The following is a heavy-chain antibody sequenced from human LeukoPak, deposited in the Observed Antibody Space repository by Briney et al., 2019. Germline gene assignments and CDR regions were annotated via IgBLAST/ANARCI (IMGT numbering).Heavy chain of an antibody. CDR1: GGSIRSSYYY. CDR3: ARDKIRIVGAKEAFDI. Sequence: KSSETLSLTCTVSGGSIRSSYYYWGWIRQPPGKGLEWIGSIYDSGSTYYNPSLKSRVTISVDTSKNQFSLKLNSVTAADTAVYYCARDKIRIVGAKEAFDIWGQGTMVTVSS. CDR2: IYDSGST. J-gene: IGHJ3*02. V-gene: IGHV4-39*02. D-gene: IGHD1-26*01.